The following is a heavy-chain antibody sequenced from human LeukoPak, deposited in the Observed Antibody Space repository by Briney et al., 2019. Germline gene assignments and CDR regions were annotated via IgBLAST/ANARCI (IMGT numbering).Heavy chain of an antibody. CDR3: ARLVAGYSFDY. J-gene: IGHJ4*02. V-gene: IGHV1-2*06. CDR1: GYTFTGYY. CDR2: INPNSGGT. Sequence: ASVKVSCKASGYTFTGYYMHWVRQAPGQGLEWMGRINPNSGGTTYAQKFQGRVTMTRDTSISTAYMELSRLRSDDTAVYYCARLVAGYSFDYWGQGTLVTVSS.